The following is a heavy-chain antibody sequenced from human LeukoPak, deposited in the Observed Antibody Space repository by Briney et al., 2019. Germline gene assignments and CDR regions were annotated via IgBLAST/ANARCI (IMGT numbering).Heavy chain of an antibody. J-gene: IGHJ4*02. Sequence: GGSLRLSCAASGFTFSTYSMNWVPQAPGKGLEWVSSIIRSSSYIYYADSVKGRFTISRDNAKKSLYLQMNSLRAEDTAVYYCARVGEKAFHLWPEIDYWGQGTLVTVSS. CDR1: GFTFSTYS. V-gene: IGHV3-21*01. D-gene: IGHD5-24*01. CDR2: IIRSSSYI. CDR3: ARVGEKAFHLWPEIDY.